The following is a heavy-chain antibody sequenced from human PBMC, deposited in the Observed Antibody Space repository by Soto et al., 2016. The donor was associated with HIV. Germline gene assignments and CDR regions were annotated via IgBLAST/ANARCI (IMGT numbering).Heavy chain of an antibody. CDR3: ATRDVYYDSSGYYPFDY. CDR1: GFTFSSYA. D-gene: IGHD3-22*01. V-gene: IGHV3-23*01. J-gene: IGHJ4*02. Sequence: EVQLLESGGGLVQPGGSLRLSCAASGFTFSSYAMSWVRQAPGKGLEWVSAISGSGGSTYYADSVKGRFTISRDNSKNTLYLQMNSLGAEDTAVYYCATRDVYYDSSGYYPFDYWGQGTLVTVSS. CDR2: ISGSGGST.